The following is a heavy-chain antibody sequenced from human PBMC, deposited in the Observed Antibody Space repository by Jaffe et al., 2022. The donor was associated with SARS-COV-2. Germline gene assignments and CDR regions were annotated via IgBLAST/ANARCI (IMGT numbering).Heavy chain of an antibody. J-gene: IGHJ5*02. D-gene: IGHD3-9*01. CDR2: INPSADTT. CDR1: GYNFITHY. CDR3: ARGETYYRTAGYRPEDNWFDP. Sequence: VQLVQSGAEVKKPGASVKISCKTSGYNFITHYLHWVRQAPGEGLEWMGRINPSADTTHYAQTWQDRITLTRDLSTGTVYMELSSLRPEDTAVYYCARGETYYRTAGYRPEDNWFDPWGQGTLVTVSS. V-gene: IGHV1-46*04.